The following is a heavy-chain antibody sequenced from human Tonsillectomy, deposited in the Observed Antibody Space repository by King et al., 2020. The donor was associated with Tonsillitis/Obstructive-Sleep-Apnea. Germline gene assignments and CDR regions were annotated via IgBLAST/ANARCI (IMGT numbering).Heavy chain of an antibody. CDR3: ANDTYNYDRSGPSHGDALDI. V-gene: IGHV3-23*04. Sequence: LVESGGGLVQPGGSLRLSCAASGFTFRSYAMSWVRQAPGKGLEWVSAISGCAGSTYYADSVKGRFTISRDNSKNTLYLQMNSLRAEDTATYYCANDTYNYDRSGPSHGDALDIWGQGTMVTVSS. CDR2: ISGCAGST. D-gene: IGHD3-22*01. CDR1: GFTFRSYA. J-gene: IGHJ3*02.